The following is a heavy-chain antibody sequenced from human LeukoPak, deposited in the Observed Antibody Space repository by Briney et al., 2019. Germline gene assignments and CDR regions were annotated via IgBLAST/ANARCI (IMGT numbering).Heavy chain of an antibody. Sequence: SETLSLTCTVSGGSISSSSYYWGWIRQPPGKGLEWIGSIYYSGSTYYNPSLKSRVTISVDTSKNQFSLKLSSVTAADTAVYYCARHEGYSCGPGGGAFDIWGQGTMVTVSS. D-gene: IGHD5-18*01. CDR2: IYYSGST. CDR1: GGSISSSSYY. V-gene: IGHV4-39*01. J-gene: IGHJ3*02. CDR3: ARHEGYSCGPGGGAFDI.